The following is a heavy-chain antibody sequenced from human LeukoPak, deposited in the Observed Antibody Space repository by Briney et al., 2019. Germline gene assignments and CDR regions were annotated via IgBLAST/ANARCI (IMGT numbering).Heavy chain of an antibody. V-gene: IGHV3-7*03. D-gene: IGHD5-12*01. Sequence: GGSLRLSCTASGFTFSDYWMTWVRQAPGKGPEWVANIKQDGSQRYYVDSVRGRFTISRDNAKNSLFLQMNGLRAEDTAVYYCARVGSVARSDYLDYWGQGTLVTVSS. CDR2: IKQDGSQR. CDR1: GFTFSDYW. J-gene: IGHJ4*02. CDR3: ARVGSVARSDYLDY.